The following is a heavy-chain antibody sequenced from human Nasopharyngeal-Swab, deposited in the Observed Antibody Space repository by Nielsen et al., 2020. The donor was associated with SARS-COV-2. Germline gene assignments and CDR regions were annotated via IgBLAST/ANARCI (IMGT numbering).Heavy chain of an antibody. CDR3: AREYSSSSALLDY. CDR1: GGSFSGYY. V-gene: IGHV4-34*01. J-gene: IGHJ4*02. D-gene: IGHD6-6*01. Sequence: GSLRLSCAVYGGSFSGYYWSWIRQPPGKGLEWIGEINHSGSTNYNPSLKSRVTISVDTSKNQFSLKLSSVTAADTAVYYCAREYSSSSALLDYWGQGILVTVSS. CDR2: INHSGST.